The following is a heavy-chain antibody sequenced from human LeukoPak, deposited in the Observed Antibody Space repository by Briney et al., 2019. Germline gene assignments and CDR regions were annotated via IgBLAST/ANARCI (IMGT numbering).Heavy chain of an antibody. J-gene: IGHJ4*02. D-gene: IGHD1-1*01. CDR2: VSGSGGRI. CDR1: GFTFSSYS. CDR3: AKNPRLEGWIYFDS. Sequence: GGSLRLSCAASGFTFSSYSMSWVRQAPGKGLEWVSSVSGSGGRIDYADSVKGRFTISRDNSKNTLSLQMNSLTAEDTAVYYCAKNPRLEGWIYFDSWGQGILVTVSS. V-gene: IGHV3-23*01.